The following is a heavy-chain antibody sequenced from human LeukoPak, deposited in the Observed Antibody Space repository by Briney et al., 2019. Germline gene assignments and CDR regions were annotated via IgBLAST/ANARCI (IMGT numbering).Heavy chain of an antibody. CDR3: ARSWSGYYTARYYYYGTDV. Sequence: SETLSLTCAVYGGSFGGYYWSWIRQPPGKGLEWIGEINHSGSTNYNPSLKSRVTISVDTSKNQFSLKLSSVTAADTAVYYCARSWSGYYTARYYYYGTDVWGQGTTVTVSS. CDR2: INHSGST. CDR1: GGSFGGYY. V-gene: IGHV4-34*01. D-gene: IGHD3-3*01. J-gene: IGHJ6*02.